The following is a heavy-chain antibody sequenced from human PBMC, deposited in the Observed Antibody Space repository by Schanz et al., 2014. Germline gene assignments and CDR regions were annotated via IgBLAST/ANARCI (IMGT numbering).Heavy chain of an antibody. CDR2: FDPKKGEA. V-gene: IGHV1-24*01. D-gene: IGHD2-2*03. CDR1: GSIFSKLL. CDR3: ARAGYCTSVSCSLFVSDY. J-gene: IGHJ4*02. Sequence: QLMQSGSEVRKPGASVKVSCKVSGSIFSKLLMHWVRQGPAKGLEWMGGFDPKKGEAIYAQKFQGRVTMTEDTSTGTAYMELRSLTSEDTAVYYCARAGYCTSVSCSLFVSDYWGQGTLVTVSS.